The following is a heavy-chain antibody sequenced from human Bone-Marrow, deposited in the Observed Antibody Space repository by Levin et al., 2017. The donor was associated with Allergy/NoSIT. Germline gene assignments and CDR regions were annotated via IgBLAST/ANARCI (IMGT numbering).Heavy chain of an antibody. J-gene: IGHJ6*02. CDR3: AKRGGQLSAFGMDV. CDR2: ISNDGSNK. CDR1: GFTFSSYG. Sequence: GGSLRLSCAASGFTFSSYGMHWVRQAPGKGLEWVAVISNDGSNKYYADSVKGRFTSSRDNSKNTLYLQMNSLRAEDTAVYYCAKRGGQLSAFGMDVWGQGTTVTVSS. V-gene: IGHV3-30*18. D-gene: IGHD1-1*01.